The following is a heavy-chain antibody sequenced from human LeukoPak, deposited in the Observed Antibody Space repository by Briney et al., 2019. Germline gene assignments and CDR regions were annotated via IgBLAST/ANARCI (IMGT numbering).Heavy chain of an antibody. V-gene: IGHV4-30-4*01. D-gene: IGHD3-16*01. CDR3: ARGGGLPHYYYYGMYV. Sequence: PSETLSLTCTVSGGSISSGDYYWSWIRQPPGKGLEWIGYIYYSGSTYYNPSLKSRVTISVDTSKNQFSLKLSSVTAADTAVYYCARGGGLPHYYYYGMYVWGQGTTVTVSS. CDR1: GGSISSGDYY. J-gene: IGHJ6*02. CDR2: IYYSGST.